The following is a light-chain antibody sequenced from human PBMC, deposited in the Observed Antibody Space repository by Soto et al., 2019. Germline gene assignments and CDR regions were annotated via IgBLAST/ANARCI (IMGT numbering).Light chain of an antibody. CDR2: EVS. J-gene: IGLJ3*02. V-gene: IGLV2-14*01. Sequence: QSALTQPASVSGSPGQSITISCTGTNSDVGGYDYVSWYQQYPGKAPKLMIYEVSNRPSGVSNRFSGSKSGNTASLTISGLQAEDEADYYCSSYTSSRLWVFGGGTKLTVL. CDR3: SSYTSSRLWV. CDR1: NSDVGGYDY.